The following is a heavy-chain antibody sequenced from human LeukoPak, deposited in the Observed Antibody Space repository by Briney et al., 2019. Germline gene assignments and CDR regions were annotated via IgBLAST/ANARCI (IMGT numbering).Heavy chain of an antibody. V-gene: IGHV3-33*07. D-gene: IGHD3-22*01. CDR3: AKSSSYYDSSGEFDY. Sequence: GRSLRFSGAAAGSTFSRYSMDWVRPAPSKGLEGVVVIWYDGSNKYYADSVKGRFTISRDNSTNTLYLQMNSLRAEDTAVFYCAKSSSYYDSSGEFDYWGQGTLVTVSS. J-gene: IGHJ4*02. CDR1: GSTFSRYS. CDR2: IWYDGSNK.